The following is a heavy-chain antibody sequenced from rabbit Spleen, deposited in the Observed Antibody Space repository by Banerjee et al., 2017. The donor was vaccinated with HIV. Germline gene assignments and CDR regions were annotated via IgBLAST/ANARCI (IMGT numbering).Heavy chain of an antibody. J-gene: IGHJ4*01. V-gene: IGHV1S40*01. CDR1: GFSFSSSDY. CDR3: ARDDGSYDYIDGYFNL. D-gene: IGHD6-1*01. CDR2: IAGSSSGFT. Sequence: QSLEESGGGLVQPEGSLTLTCKASGFSFSSSDYICWVRQAPGKGLEWISCIAGSSSGFTYSATWATGRFTISKTSSTTVTLQLTSLTAADTATYFCARDDGSYDYIDGYFNLWGPGTLVTVS.